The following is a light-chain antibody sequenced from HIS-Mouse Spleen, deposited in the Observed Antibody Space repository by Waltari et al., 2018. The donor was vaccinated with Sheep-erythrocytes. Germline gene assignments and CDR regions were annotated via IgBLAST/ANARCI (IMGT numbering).Light chain of an antibody. J-gene: IGLJ3*02. Sequence: SYELTQPPSVSVSPGQTARITCSGDALPQQYAYWYQQKSGQAPVLVIYEDSKRPSGIPERFSGSSSGTMATLTISGAQVEDDADYYCYSTDNSGNHWVFGGGTKLTVL. CDR2: EDS. CDR1: ALPQQY. V-gene: IGLV3-10*01. CDR3: YSTDNSGNHWV.